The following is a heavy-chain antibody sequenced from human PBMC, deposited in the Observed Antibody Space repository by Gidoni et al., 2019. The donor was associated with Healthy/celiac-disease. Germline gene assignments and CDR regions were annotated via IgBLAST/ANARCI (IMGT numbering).Heavy chain of an antibody. J-gene: IGHJ4*02. Sequence: EVQLVESGGGLVKPGGSLRLSCAASGFTFSSYSMNWVRQAPGKGLEWVSSISSSSSYIYYADSVKGRFTISRDNAKNSLYLQMNSLRAEDTAVYYCARHNYDSSGYTNYFDYWGQGTLVTVSS. CDR1: GFTFSSYS. CDR3: ARHNYDSSGYTNYFDY. V-gene: IGHV3-21*01. D-gene: IGHD3-22*01. CDR2: ISSSSSYI.